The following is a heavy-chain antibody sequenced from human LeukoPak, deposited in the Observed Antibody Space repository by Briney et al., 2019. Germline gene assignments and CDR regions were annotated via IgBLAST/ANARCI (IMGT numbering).Heavy chain of an antibody. V-gene: IGHV1-2*02. Sequence: ASVKVSCKTSGFTFTDYYIHWVRRAPGQGLEWVGWINLDDSDTRYAQNFKGRITLTRDTSITTAYMDLSGLRYDDTAVYYCARDSSPAPGLSMDMWGQGTMVTVSS. CDR1: GFTFTDYY. CDR3: ARDSSPAPGLSMDM. D-gene: IGHD6-13*01. J-gene: IGHJ3*02. CDR2: INLDDSDT.